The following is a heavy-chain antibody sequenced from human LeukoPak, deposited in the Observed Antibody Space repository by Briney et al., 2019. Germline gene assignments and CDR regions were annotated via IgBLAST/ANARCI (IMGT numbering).Heavy chain of an antibody. D-gene: IGHD3-10*01. J-gene: IGHJ4*02. CDR2: IYYSGST. CDR1: GGSISSSSYY. Sequence: PSETLSLTCTVSGGSISSSSYYWGWIRQPPGKGLEWIGSIYYSGSTYYNPSLKSRVTISVDTSKNQFSLKLSSVTAADTAVYYCAREALWSKYYSYWGQGTLVTVSS. V-gene: IGHV4-39*07. CDR3: AREALWSKYYSY.